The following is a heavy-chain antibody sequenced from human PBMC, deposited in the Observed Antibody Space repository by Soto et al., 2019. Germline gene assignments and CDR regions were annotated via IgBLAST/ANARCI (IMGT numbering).Heavy chain of an antibody. D-gene: IGHD3-3*01. CDR1: GFTFSSYE. J-gene: IGHJ3*02. CDR2: ISSSGSTI. Sequence: GGSLRLSCAASGFTFSSYEMNWVRQAPGKGLEWVSYISSSGSTIYYADSVKGRFTISRDNAKNSLYLQMNSLRAEDTAVYYCARDGRFLEWLWAFDIWGQGTMVTVSS. V-gene: IGHV3-48*03. CDR3: ARDGRFLEWLWAFDI.